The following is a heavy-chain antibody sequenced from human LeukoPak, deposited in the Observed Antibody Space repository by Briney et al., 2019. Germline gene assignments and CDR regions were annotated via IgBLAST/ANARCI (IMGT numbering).Heavy chain of an antibody. CDR3: ASSGYIAVPCDY. Sequence: GGSLRLSCAAPGFTFSDYYMSWIRQAPGKGLEWVSYISSSGSTIYYADSVKGRFTISRDNAKNSLYLQMNSLRAEDTAVYYCASSGYIAVPCDYWGQGTLVTVSS. CDR2: ISSSGSTI. D-gene: IGHD6-19*01. CDR1: GFTFSDYY. J-gene: IGHJ4*02. V-gene: IGHV3-11*01.